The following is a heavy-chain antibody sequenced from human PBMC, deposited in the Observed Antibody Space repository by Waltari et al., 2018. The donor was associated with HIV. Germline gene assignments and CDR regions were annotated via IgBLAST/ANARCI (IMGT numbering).Heavy chain of an antibody. Sequence: EVQLVQSGGGLVQPGGSLKLSCAASGLTFSGSAIHCVGQASGKGRECVGRRKNKANNYATAYGVTVRGRCTITREDSKNTAYLHMDGLTSDDTAVYYCTRDGSAFGVEVWGQGTTVTGS. CDR1: GLTFSGSA. CDR2: RKNKANNYAT. V-gene: IGHV3-73*01. CDR3: TRDGSAFGVEV. D-gene: IGHD3-10*01. J-gene: IGHJ6*02.